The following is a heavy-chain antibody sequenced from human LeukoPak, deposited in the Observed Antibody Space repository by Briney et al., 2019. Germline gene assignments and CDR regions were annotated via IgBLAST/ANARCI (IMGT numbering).Heavy chain of an antibody. Sequence: PSQTLSLTCTVSGGSISSGGYYWSWIRQHPGKGLEWIGYIYYSGSTYYNPSLKSRVTISVDTSKNQFSLKLSSVTAADTAVYYCARARSNCSGGSCFFRFDPWGQGTLVTVSS. CDR2: IYYSGST. CDR1: GGSISSGGYY. J-gene: IGHJ5*02. V-gene: IGHV4-31*03. CDR3: ARARSNCSGGSCFFRFDP. D-gene: IGHD2-15*01.